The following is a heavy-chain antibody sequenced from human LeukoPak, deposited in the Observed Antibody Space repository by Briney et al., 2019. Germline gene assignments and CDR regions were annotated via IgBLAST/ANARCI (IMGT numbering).Heavy chain of an antibody. CDR2: ICHSGST. CDR1: GGSISSGGYY. CDR3: ARVVPAAGDAFDI. V-gene: IGHV4-30-2*01. Sequence: PSETLSLTCTVSGGSISSGGYYWSWIRQPPGKGLEWIGYICHSGSTYYNPSLKSRVTISVDRSKNQFSLKLSSVTAADTAVYYCARVVPAAGDAFDIWGQGTMVTVSS. J-gene: IGHJ3*02. D-gene: IGHD2-2*01.